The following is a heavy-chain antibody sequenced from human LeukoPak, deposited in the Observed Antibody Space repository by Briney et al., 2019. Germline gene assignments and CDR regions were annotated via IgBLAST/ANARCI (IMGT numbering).Heavy chain of an antibody. CDR3: ARGPGAVTYYYYYYGMDV. Sequence: ASVKVSCKASGYTFPSYDINWVRQATGQGLEWMGWMNPNSGNTGYAQKFQGRVTMTRNTSTSTAYMELSSLRSEDTAVYYCARGPGAVTYYYYYYGMDVWGQGTTVTVSS. D-gene: IGHD6-19*01. CDR1: GYTFPSYD. J-gene: IGHJ6*02. V-gene: IGHV1-8*01. CDR2: MNPNSGNT.